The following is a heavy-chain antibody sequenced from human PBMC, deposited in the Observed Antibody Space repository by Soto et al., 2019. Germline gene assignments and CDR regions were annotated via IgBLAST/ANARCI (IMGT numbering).Heavy chain of an antibody. V-gene: IGHV3-30*18. CDR2: ISYDGSNK. J-gene: IGHJ6*02. CDR3: AKDPLGPARAYGMAV. Sequence: QVQLVESGGGVVQPGRSLRLSCAASGFTFSSYGMHWVRQAPGKGLEWVAVISYDGSNKYYADSVKGRFTISRDNSKNTRYLQMNSRRAEDTVVFYCAKDPLGPARAYGMAVGGQGPTATVSS. CDR1: GFTFSSYG. D-gene: IGHD7-27*01.